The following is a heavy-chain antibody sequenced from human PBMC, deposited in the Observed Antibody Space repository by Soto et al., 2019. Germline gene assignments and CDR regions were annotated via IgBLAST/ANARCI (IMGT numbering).Heavy chain of an antibody. V-gene: IGHV4-39*01. CDR3: ASYSGSYSGFDY. J-gene: IGHJ4*02. CDR2: IYYSGST. Sequence: PSETLSLTCTVSGGSISSSSYYWGWIRQPPGKGLEWIGSIYYSGSTYYNPSLKSRVTISVDTSKNQFSLKLSSVTAADTAVYYCASYSGSYSGFDYWGQGTLVTVSS. D-gene: IGHD1-26*01. CDR1: GGSISSSSYY.